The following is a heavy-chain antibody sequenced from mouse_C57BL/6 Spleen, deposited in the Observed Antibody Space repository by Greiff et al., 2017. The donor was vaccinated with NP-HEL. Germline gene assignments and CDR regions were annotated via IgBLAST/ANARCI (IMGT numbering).Heavy chain of an antibody. D-gene: IGHD2-3*01. J-gene: IGHJ1*03. CDR1: GYAFSSYW. Sequence: VMLVESGAELVKPGASVKISCKASGYAFSSYWMNWVKQRPGKGLEWIGQIYPGDGDTNYNGKFKGKATLTADKSSSTAYMQLSSLTSEDSAVYFCARSLDGYYGSVWGTGTTVTVSS. V-gene: IGHV1-80*01. CDR2: IYPGDGDT. CDR3: ARSLDGYYGSV.